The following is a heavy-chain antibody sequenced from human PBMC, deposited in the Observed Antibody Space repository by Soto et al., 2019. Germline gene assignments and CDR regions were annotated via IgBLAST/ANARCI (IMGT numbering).Heavy chain of an antibody. CDR1: VLTFSSYA. J-gene: IGHJ4*02. CDR3: AKGVSQYTPLALFDY. V-gene: IGHV3-23*01. CDR2: ISGSDWRT. Sequence: GSLRLSCAASVLTFSSYAMSWVRQAPGKGLEWVSTISGSDWRTYSTDSVKGRFTISRDNSRNTAYLQMNSLRVEDTAVYYCAKGVSQYTPLALFDYWGRGTLVTVSS. D-gene: IGHD5-18*01.